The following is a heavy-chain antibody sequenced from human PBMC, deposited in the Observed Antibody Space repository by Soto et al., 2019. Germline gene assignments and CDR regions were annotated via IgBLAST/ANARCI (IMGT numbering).Heavy chain of an antibody. CDR2: IYYTGST. CDR1: GGSINSYY. D-gene: IGHD3-16*01. V-gene: IGHV4-59*08. CDR3: AMAKSTLCDWFDP. Sequence: QVQLQESGPGLVKPSATLSLTCTVSGGSINSYYWSWIRQSPGKGLEWIGQIYYTGSTNYNPSLKSRGTRSVDRAKNQFSLRLSSVTAADTAVDYCAMAKSTLCDWFDPWGQGTLVTVSS. J-gene: IGHJ5*02.